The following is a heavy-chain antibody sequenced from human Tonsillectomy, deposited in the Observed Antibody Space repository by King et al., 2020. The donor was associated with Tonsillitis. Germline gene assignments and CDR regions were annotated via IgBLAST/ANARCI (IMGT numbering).Heavy chain of an antibody. Sequence: VQLVESGGGLVQPGGSLRLSCAASGFTFSSYAMTWVRQAPGKGLEWVSAISGSGGSTYYADSVKGRFTISRDNSKNTLYLQMNSLRAEDTALYYCAKGGRYCSSNSCYTGWYLDLWGRGTLVTVSS. V-gene: IGHV3-23*04. CDR3: AKGGRYCSSNSCYTGWYLDL. J-gene: IGHJ2*01. D-gene: IGHD2-2*02. CDR1: GFTFSSYA. CDR2: ISGSGGST.